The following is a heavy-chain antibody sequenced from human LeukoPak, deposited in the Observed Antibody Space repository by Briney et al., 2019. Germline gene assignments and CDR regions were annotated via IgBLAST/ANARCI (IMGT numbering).Heavy chain of an antibody. V-gene: IGHV1-46*01. CDR2: FNPTSGST. J-gene: IGHJ3*02. CDR1: GYSFTSCY. Sequence: ASVKVSCKASGYSFTSCYMHWVRQAPGQGLEWMGIFNPTSGSTTYAQKFQGRVTVTRDTSTSTAYMELSSLRSEDTAVYYCAREVPATAEYAFDIWGQGTMVTVSS. D-gene: IGHD2-2*01. CDR3: AREVPATAEYAFDI.